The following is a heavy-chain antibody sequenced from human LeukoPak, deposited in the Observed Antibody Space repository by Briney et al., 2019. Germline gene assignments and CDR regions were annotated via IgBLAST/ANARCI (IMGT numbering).Heavy chain of an antibody. J-gene: IGHJ4*02. Sequence: GGSLRLSCAASGFTFTDHWMHWVRQAPGKGLVWVSRIRSDGRDTNYADSVKGRFTISRDNAKNTLYLQMNSLRADDTGVYYCARDKSNKGHDCWGQGTLVTVSS. CDR3: ARDKSNKGHDC. V-gene: IGHV3-74*01. CDR1: GFTFTDHW. CDR2: IRSDGRDT.